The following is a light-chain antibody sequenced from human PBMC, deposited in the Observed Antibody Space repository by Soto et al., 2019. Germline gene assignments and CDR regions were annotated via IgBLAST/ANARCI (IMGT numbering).Light chain of an antibody. CDR1: NSNIGNNY. CDR2: ENN. J-gene: IGLJ7*01. V-gene: IGLV1-51*02. Sequence: QSVLTQPPSVSVAPGQKVTISCSGSNSNIGNNYVSWYQQLPRTAPKLLIYENNKRPSGIPDRFSGSKSGTSATLGITGLQTGDEADYYCGTWDSSLSAGVFGGGTQLTVL. CDR3: GTWDSSLSAGV.